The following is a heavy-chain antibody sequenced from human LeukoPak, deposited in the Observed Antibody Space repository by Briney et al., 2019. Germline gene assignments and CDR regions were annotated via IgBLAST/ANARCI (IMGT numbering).Heavy chain of an antibody. Sequence: GGSLRLSCAASGFTFSSYAMSWVRQAPGKGLEWVPAISGSGGSTYYADSVKGRFTISRDNSKNTLYLQMNSLRAEDTAVYYCAKDGGYSYGSPQDYWGQGTLVTVSS. V-gene: IGHV3-23*01. J-gene: IGHJ4*02. CDR1: GFTFSSYA. CDR2: ISGSGGST. D-gene: IGHD5-18*01. CDR3: AKDGGYSYGSPQDY.